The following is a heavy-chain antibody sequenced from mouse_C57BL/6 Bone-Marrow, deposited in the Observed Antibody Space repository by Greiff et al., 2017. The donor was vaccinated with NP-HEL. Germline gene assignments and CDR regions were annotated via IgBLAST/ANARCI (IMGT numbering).Heavy chain of an antibody. Sequence: EVQLVESGGGLVQPKGSLKLSCAASGFPFNTYAMPWVRQAPGRGLEWVARIRSKSSNYATYYADSVKDRFTISRDDSQSMLYLQMNNLKTEDTAMYYCVREGHGRYFDVWGTGTTVTVSS. J-gene: IGHJ1*03. CDR1: GFPFNTYA. CDR2: IRSKSSNYAT. V-gene: IGHV10-3*01. D-gene: IGHD1-1*02. CDR3: VREGHGRYFDV.